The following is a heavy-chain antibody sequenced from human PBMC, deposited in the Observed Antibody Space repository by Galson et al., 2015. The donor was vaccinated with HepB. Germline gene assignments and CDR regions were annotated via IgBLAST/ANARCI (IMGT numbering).Heavy chain of an antibody. V-gene: IGHV1-24*01. D-gene: IGHD1-26*01. CDR3: ATAAPRGPVGAPVPYAFDI. CDR1: GHTLSELS. CDR2: FDPEDAET. J-gene: IGHJ3*02. Sequence: SVKVSCKVSGHTLSELSMHWVRQAPGKGLEWMGGFDPEDAETIYTQKFQGRVIMTEDTSKDTAYMQLSSLRSDDAAVYYCATAAPRGPVGAPVPYAFDIWGQGTLVTVSS.